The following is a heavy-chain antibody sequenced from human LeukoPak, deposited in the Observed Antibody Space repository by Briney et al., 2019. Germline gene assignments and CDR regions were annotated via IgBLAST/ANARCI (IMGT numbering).Heavy chain of an antibody. CDR1: GFTFSSYS. CDR2: ISSSSSYI. Sequence: GGSLRLSCAASGFTFSSYSMNWVRQAPGKGLEWVSSISSSSSYIYYADSVKGRFTISRDNAKNSLYLQMNSLRAEDTAVYYCARDHLSGWYPEYFQHWGQGTLVTVSS. CDR3: ARDHLSGWYPEYFQH. D-gene: IGHD6-19*01. V-gene: IGHV3-21*01. J-gene: IGHJ1*01.